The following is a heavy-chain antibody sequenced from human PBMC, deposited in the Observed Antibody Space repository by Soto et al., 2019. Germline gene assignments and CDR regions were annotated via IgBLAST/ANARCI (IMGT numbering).Heavy chain of an antibody. CDR2: IIPIFGTA. CDR1: GGTFSSYA. CDR3: MTGTLNNQWYKSYYYYYGMDV. Sequence: QVQLVQSGAEVKKPGSSVKVSCKASGGTFSSYAISWVRQAPGQGLEWMGGIIPIFGTANYAQKFQGKVTSTVDEATSTAYLELSRHRYDDMAVYYRMTGTLNNQWYKSYYYYYGMDVWGQGTTVTVSS. V-gene: IGHV1-69*12. D-gene: IGHD1-1*01. J-gene: IGHJ6*02.